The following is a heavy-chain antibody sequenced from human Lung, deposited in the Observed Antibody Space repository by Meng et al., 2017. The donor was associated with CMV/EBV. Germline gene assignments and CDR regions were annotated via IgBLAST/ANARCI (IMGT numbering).Heavy chain of an antibody. CDR3: ARASVVVAARYYFDY. D-gene: IGHD2-15*01. J-gene: IGHJ4*02. Sequence: GESXKISXAASGFTFSSYSMNWVRQAPGKGLEWVSSISSSSSYIYYADSVKGRFTISRDNAKNSLYLQMNSLRAEDTAVYYCARASVVVAARYYFDYWGQGTLVTVSS. CDR2: ISSSSSYI. CDR1: GFTFSSYS. V-gene: IGHV3-21*01.